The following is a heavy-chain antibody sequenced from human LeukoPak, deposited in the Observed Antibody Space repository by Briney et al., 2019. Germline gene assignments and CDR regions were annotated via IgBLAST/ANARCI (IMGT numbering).Heavy chain of an antibody. CDR1: GFTFSSYG. Sequence: GGSLRLSCAASGFTFSSYGMSWGRQAPGKGLEWVSGISAGGSNTYYADSVMGRFTISRDNAKNTLYLQMNSLRAEDTAVYYCARGGGYSYGSFDYWGQGTLVTVSS. CDR3: ARGGGYSYGSFDY. V-gene: IGHV3-23*01. D-gene: IGHD5-18*01. J-gene: IGHJ4*02. CDR2: ISAGGSNT.